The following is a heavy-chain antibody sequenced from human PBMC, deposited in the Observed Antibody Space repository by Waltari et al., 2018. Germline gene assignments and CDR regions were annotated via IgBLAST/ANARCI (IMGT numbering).Heavy chain of an antibody. Sequence: QVKLQESGPGLVKPSETLSLTCSVSGYSISSGYWWGWIRQPPGKGLEWIASIYYTSGYTQYTPSLRSRVTISSDTSKNQFSLRLTSVTAADTAVYYCANNEWGLPVSWGQGTLVTVSS. CDR2: IYYTSGYT. CDR1: GYSISSGYW. CDR3: ANNEWGLPVS. J-gene: IGHJ5*02. V-gene: IGHV4-38-2*01. D-gene: IGHD1-26*01.